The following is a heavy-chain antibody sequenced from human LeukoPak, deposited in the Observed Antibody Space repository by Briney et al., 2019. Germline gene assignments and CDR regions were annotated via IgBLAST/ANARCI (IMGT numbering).Heavy chain of an antibody. CDR3: AKDRSDSSSPFDY. Sequence: GGSLSLSCAASGFTLSSYWMHWVRHAPGKGLVWVSRINSDGTSTTYADSVEGRFTISRHNSKNTLYLQMNSLRAEDTAVYYCAKDRSDSSSPFDYWGEGALVTVSS. V-gene: IGHV3-74*01. CDR2: INSDGTST. J-gene: IGHJ4*02. D-gene: IGHD6-6*01. CDR1: GFTLSSYW.